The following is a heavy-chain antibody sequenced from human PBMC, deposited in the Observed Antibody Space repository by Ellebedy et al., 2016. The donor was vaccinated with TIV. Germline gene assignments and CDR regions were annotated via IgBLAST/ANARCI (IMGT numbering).Heavy chain of an antibody. Sequence: PGGSLRLSCAASGFTFSDHYMDWVRQAPGKGLEWVGRTRNKANSYTTEYAASVKGRFTISRDDSKNSLYLQMNSLKTEDTAMYYCARITVVSVQGRDYYGMDVWGQGTTVTVSS. CDR2: TRNKANSYTT. V-gene: IGHV3-72*01. D-gene: IGHD4-11*01. J-gene: IGHJ6*02. CDR1: GFTFSDHY. CDR3: ARITVVSVQGRDYYGMDV.